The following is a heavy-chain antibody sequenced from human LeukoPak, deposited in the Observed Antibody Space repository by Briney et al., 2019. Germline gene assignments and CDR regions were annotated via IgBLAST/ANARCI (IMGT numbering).Heavy chain of an antibody. CDR3: ARQRGHFYYYYMAV. CDR2: IYYSGNT. J-gene: IGHJ6*03. CDR1: GDSISTSSSY. Sequence: PSETLSLTCTVSGDSISTSSSYWGWIRQPPGKGLEWIANIYYSGNTYYNPSLKSRVTISVDTSKNQFSLKLSSVTTADTAVYYCARQRGHFYYYYMAVWGTGTTVTVSS. V-gene: IGHV4-39*01.